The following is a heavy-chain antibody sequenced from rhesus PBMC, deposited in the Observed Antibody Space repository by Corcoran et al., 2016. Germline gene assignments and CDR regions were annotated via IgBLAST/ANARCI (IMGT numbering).Heavy chain of an antibody. Sequence: QVQLQESGPGLVKPSETLSLTCAVSGAPISSYWWSWIRQPLGKGLEWIGEIKGNRSPNNYNPSLKSRVTMSNDAARTQFSLKLSSVTVADTAVYYCVRPDAFFGGGQGVLVTVSS. J-gene: IGHJ4*01. V-gene: IGHV4-80*01. CDR2: IKGNRSPN. CDR1: GAPISSYW. D-gene: IGHD2-39*01. CDR3: VRPDAFFG.